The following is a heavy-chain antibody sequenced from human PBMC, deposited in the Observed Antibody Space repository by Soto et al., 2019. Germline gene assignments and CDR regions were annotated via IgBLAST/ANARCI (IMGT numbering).Heavy chain of an antibody. Sequence: GGSLRLSCVASGLTFSDYWMHWVRQAPGKGLIWLSGIRSGGSGTDYADSVKGRFTISRDNAKNTLYLQMNNLGAEDTAVYYCGRVDWNPGVDWGQGTLVTVSS. CDR1: GLTFSDYW. J-gene: IGHJ4*02. CDR2: IRSGGSGT. D-gene: IGHD1-1*01. V-gene: IGHV3-74*01. CDR3: GRVDWNPGVD.